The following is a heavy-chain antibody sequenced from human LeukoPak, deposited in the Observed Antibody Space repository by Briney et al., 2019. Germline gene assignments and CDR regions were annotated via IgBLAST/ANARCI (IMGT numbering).Heavy chain of an antibody. CDR3: ARAYCSGGSCYPFDY. D-gene: IGHD2-15*01. J-gene: IGHJ4*02. Sequence: GGSLRLSCAASGFTFSSYSMNWVRQAPGKGLEWVSSISSSSSYIYYADSVKGRFTISRDNAKNSLYLQMNSLRAEDTAVYYCARAYCSGGSCYPFDYWGQGTLVTVSS. V-gene: IGHV3-21*01. CDR2: ISSSSSYI. CDR1: GFTFSSYS.